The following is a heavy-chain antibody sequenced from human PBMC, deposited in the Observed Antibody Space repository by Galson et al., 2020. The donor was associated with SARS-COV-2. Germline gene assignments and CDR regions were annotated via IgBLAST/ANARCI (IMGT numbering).Heavy chain of an antibody. CDR1: GYSFANYW. J-gene: IGHJ4*02. CDR3: VTSYGSRRDAGHYFHY. Sequence: HGGSLKISCKGSGYSFANYWIGWVRQVPGKGLEWMGIIYPDDSDTRFSPSFQGQVTISADKSMRTAYLQWSSLKASDTAMYYCVTSYGSRRDAGHYFHYWGQGTLVTVSS. D-gene: IGHD2-8*01. CDR2: IYPDDSDT. V-gene: IGHV5-51*01.